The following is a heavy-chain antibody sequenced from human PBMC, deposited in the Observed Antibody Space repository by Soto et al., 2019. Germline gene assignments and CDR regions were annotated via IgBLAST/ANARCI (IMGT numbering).Heavy chain of an antibody. CDR1: GFTFGSYS. CDR2: ISSSSSTI. J-gene: IGHJ4*02. V-gene: IGHV3-48*01. Sequence: EVQLVESGGGLVQPGGSLRLSCAASGFTFGSYSMNWVRQAPGKGLEWVSYISSSSSTIYYADSVEGRFTISRDNAKTSLDLQMNSLRAEDTAVYYCAKDGGYSYGPYDYWGQGTLVTVSS. CDR3: AKDGGYSYGPYDY. D-gene: IGHD5-18*01.